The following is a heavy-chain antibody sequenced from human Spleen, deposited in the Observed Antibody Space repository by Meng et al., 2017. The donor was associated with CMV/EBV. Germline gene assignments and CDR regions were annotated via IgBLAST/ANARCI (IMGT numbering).Heavy chain of an antibody. Sequence: GGSLRLSCAASGFTFSYYSMNWVRQAPGKGLEWVSSISASNYIYYAXSVXGRFTISRDNAKSSLYLQMNSLRADDTAVYYCARGVQNQWEQLFWGQGTLVTVSS. D-gene: IGHD1-26*01. CDR3: ARGVQNQWEQLF. CDR2: ISASNYI. V-gene: IGHV3-21*01. CDR1: GFTFSYYS. J-gene: IGHJ4*02.